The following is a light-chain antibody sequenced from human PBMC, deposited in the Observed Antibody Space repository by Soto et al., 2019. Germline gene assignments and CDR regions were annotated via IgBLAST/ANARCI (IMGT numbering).Light chain of an antibody. J-gene: IGLJ1*01. V-gene: IGLV1-51*01. CDR2: DDN. CDR1: SSNIGGNS. Sequence: QSVLTQPPSVSAAAGQKGTICCSGSSSNIGGNSVSWYQQLPGTAPKLLIYDDNKRPSGIPDRFSGSKSGTSATLGITGFQTGDEADYYCGSWDSSLSAYVFGTGTRSPS. CDR3: GSWDSSLSAYV.